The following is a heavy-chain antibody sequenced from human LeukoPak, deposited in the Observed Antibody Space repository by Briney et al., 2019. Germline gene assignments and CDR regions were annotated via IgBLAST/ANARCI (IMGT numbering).Heavy chain of an antibody. Sequence: GGSLRLSCAASGFTFSNAWMSWVRQGPGKGLEWVGHIKSKTAGGTTDYAAPGKGRFTISRDDSKNTLYLQMNSLKTEDTAVYYCTTVWRYWGQGTLVTVSS. D-gene: IGHD3-16*01. V-gene: IGHV3-15*01. CDR2: IKSKTAGGTT. CDR3: TTVWRY. J-gene: IGHJ4*02. CDR1: GFTFSNAW.